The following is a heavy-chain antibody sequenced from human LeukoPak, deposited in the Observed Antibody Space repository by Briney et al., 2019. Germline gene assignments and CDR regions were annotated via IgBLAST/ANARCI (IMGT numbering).Heavy chain of an antibody. CDR1: GGSISSYY. J-gene: IGHJ4*02. CDR3: ARAPGYCSGGSCYQEYYFDY. V-gene: IGHV4-59*01. D-gene: IGHD2-15*01. Sequence: PSETLSLTCTVSGGSISSYYWSWIRQPPGKGLEWIGYIYYSGSTNYNPSLKSRVAISVDTSKNQFSLKLSSVTAADTAVYYCARAPGYCSGGSCYQEYYFDYWGQGTLVTVSS. CDR2: IYYSGST.